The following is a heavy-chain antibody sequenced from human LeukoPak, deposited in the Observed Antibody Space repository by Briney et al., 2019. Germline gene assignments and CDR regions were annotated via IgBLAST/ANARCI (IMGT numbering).Heavy chain of an antibody. CDR1: GLTFDTYG. V-gene: IGHV3-23*01. CDR2: ISASGSNT. Sequence: AGGSLRLSCTVSGLTFDTYGMSWVRQAPGKGLEWVSAISASGSNTHYADFVKGRFTISRDNSKNTLYLQMNSLRAEDTAVYYCAKDINGYCSGGSCYPFDYWGQGTLVTVSS. J-gene: IGHJ4*02. CDR3: AKDINGYCSGGSCYPFDY. D-gene: IGHD2-15*01.